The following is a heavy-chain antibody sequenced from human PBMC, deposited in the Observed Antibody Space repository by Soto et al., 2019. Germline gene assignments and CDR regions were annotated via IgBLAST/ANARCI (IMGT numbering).Heavy chain of an antibody. CDR2: ISYDGSNK. CDR1: GFTFSSYG. D-gene: IGHD2-15*01. Sequence: PGESLKISCAASGFTFSSYGMHWVRQAPGKGLEWVAVISYDGSNKYYADSVKGRFTISRDNSKNTLYLQMNSLRAEDTAVYYCAKADGSYYYYGMDVWGQGTTVTVSS. V-gene: IGHV3-30*18. CDR3: AKADGSYYYYGMDV. J-gene: IGHJ6*02.